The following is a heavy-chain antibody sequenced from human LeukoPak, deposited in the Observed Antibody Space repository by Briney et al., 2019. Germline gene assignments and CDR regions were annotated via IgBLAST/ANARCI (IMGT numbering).Heavy chain of an antibody. CDR2: IYYSGST. Sequence: SETLSLTCTVSGGSISSSSYYWGWIRQPPGKGLEWIGSIYYSGSTYCNPSLKSRFTISVDTSKNHFSLKLISVTAADTAVYYCASHMVRGVPIDYWGQGTLVTVSS. CDR1: GGSISSSSYY. V-gene: IGHV4-39*01. J-gene: IGHJ4*02. CDR3: ASHMVRGVPIDY. D-gene: IGHD3-10*01.